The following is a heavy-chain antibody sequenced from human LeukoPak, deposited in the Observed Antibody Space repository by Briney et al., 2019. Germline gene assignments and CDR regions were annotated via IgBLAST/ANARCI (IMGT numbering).Heavy chain of an antibody. CDR2: IKSKTDGGAT. V-gene: IGHV3-15*01. CDR1: GFTFKNAW. D-gene: IGHD3-10*01. Sequence: GGSLRLSCVASGFTFKNAWMNWVRQAPGKGLEWVGRIKSKTDGGATDYAAPVKGRFTISRDDSKNTLYLQMNNLKGEDTAVYYCARRYGSGNFGDYWGQGTLVTVSS. CDR3: ARRYGSGNFGDY. J-gene: IGHJ4*02.